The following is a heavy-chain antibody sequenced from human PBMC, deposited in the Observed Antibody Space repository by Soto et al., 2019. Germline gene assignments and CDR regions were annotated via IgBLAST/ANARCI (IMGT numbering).Heavy chain of an antibody. CDR1: GGTFSSYT. Sequence: QVQLVQSGAAVKKPGSSVKVSCKASGGTFSSYTISWVRQAPGQGLEWMGRIIPILGIANYAQKFQGRVTITADKSTSTAYMELSSLRSEDTAVYYCASDVDTAMVSGYWGQGTLVTVSS. CDR2: IIPILGIA. D-gene: IGHD5-18*01. CDR3: ASDVDTAMVSGY. V-gene: IGHV1-69*02. J-gene: IGHJ4*02.